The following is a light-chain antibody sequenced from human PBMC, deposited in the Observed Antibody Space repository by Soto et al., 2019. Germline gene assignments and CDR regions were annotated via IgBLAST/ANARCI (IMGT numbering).Light chain of an antibody. V-gene: IGLV2-14*01. CDR1: SNDIGSSNY. CDR3: SAYTTGSTWV. Sequence: QSALTQPASVSGSPGQSITISCIGTSNDIGSSNYVSWYQQFPGKAPDVLIYDVSYRPSVVSNRFSGSKSGNTASLTISGLQPEDEADYYCSAYTTGSTWVFGGGTKLTVL. CDR2: DVS. J-gene: IGLJ3*02.